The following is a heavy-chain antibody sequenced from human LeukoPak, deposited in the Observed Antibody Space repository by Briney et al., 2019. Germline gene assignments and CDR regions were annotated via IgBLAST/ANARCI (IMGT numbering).Heavy chain of an antibody. V-gene: IGHV1-46*01. CDR2: INPSGGST. Sequence: ASVKASCKASGYTFTSYYMHWVRQAPGQGLEWMGIINPSGGSTSYAQKFQGRVTMTRDTSTSTVYMELSSLRSEDTAVYYCARATPPYGSGNPSGYWGQGTLVTVSS. CDR3: ARATPPYGSGNPSGY. D-gene: IGHD3-10*01. CDR1: GYTFTSYY. J-gene: IGHJ4*02.